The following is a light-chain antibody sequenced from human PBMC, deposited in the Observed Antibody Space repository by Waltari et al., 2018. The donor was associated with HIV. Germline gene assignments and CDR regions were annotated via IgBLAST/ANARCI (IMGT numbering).Light chain of an antibody. Sequence: DIQMTQSPSSLSASVGDRVTITCRASQKISSYLNWYQQRPGKAPKLLIYATSTLQSGVPSRFSGNGSWTDFTLTISGLQPEECATYYCQQSYSHPRTFGQGTKVEVK. J-gene: IGKJ1*01. CDR2: ATS. CDR1: QKISSY. V-gene: IGKV1-39*01. CDR3: QQSYSHPRT.